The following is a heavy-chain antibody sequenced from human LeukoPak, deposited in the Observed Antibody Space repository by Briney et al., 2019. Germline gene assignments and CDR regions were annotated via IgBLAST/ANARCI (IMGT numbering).Heavy chain of an antibody. Sequence: GGSLRLSCATSGFIFSSYEMAWVRQAPGMGLEFVSYISNSGSPIKYGDAVKGRFTIPRDNSKNSVYLQRNSLRAEDTALYFCAGGPQYGGSFSYWGQGTLVTVSS. J-gene: IGHJ4*02. CDR2: ISNSGSPI. D-gene: IGHD1-26*01. CDR3: AGGPQYGGSFSY. CDR1: GFIFSSYE. V-gene: IGHV3-48*03.